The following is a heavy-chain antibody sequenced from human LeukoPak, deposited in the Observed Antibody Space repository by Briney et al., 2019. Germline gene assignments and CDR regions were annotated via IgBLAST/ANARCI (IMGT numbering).Heavy chain of an antibody. CDR3: AREHDGVDY. V-gene: IGHV3-48*04. Sequence: GGSLRLSCAASGFTFSSYSMNWVRQAPGKGLEWVSYISSSSSTIYYADSVKGRFTISRDNAKNSLYLQMNSLRAEDTAVYYCAREHDGVDYWGQGTLVTVSS. CDR1: GFTFSSYS. D-gene: IGHD1-1*01. CDR2: ISSSSSTI. J-gene: IGHJ4*02.